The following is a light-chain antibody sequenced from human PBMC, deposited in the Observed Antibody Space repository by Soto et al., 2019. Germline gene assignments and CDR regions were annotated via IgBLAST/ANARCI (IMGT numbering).Light chain of an antibody. CDR2: AAS. J-gene: IGKJ4*01. Sequence: EIVMTQSPVTLSVSPGERATLSCRASQSVNSNLAWYQQKPGQAPRLLIYAASTGATGIPARFSGSGSGSDFTLTISSLQSEDFAVYYCQHYNNWPLTFGGGTKVDIK. CDR3: QHYNNWPLT. V-gene: IGKV3-15*01. CDR1: QSVNSN.